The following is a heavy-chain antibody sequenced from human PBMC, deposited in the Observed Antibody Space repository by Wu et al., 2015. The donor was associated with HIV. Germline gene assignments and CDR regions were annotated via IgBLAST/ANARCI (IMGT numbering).Heavy chain of an antibody. V-gene: IGHV1-69*05. J-gene: IGHJ4*02. D-gene: IGHD2-21*01. CDR1: GGTFSTYA. Sequence: QVQLVQSGAEVKKPGSSVKVSCRASGGTFSTYAINWVRQAPGQGLEWVGRIIPMSGATNYGQKLQGRVTITTDESTSTLYMELNNLRSEDMAVYYCAQLGADCGGAYCPRGNWGQGTLVTVSS. CDR2: IIPMSGAT. CDR3: AQLGADCGGAYCPRGN.